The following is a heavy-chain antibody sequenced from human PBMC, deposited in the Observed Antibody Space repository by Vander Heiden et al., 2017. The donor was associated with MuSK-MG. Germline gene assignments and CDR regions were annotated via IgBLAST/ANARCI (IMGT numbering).Heavy chain of an antibody. CDR2: INQDGSEQ. CDR1: GFTFRRYW. D-gene: IGHD5-12*01. V-gene: IGHV3-7*01. Sequence: EVQLVESGGALVQSGGSLRLSCAASGFTFRRYWMSWVRHAPGKGVEWVANINQDGSEQYYVDSVKGRLTISRDNAKDSLYLQMSGLRPEDTAVYFCARDREYSNTWDEFDYWGQGTLVTVSS. J-gene: IGHJ4*02. CDR3: ARDREYSNTWDEFDY.